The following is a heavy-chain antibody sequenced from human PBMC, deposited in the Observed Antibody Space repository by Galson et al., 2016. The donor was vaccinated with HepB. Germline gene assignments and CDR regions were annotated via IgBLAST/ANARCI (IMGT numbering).Heavy chain of an antibody. CDR3: ARDERSGYIYPSYYYHGMDV. V-gene: IGHV3-48*03. CDR1: GFTFSNYE. J-gene: IGHJ6*02. D-gene: IGHD5-24*01. CDR2: ISNSGSTI. Sequence: SLRLSCAASGFTFSNYEMNWVRQAPGKGLEWISYISNSGSTIYYADSAKGRFTISRDILKNSLFLQMNSLRAEDTAVYFCARDERSGYIYPSYYYHGMDVWGQGTVVTVSS.